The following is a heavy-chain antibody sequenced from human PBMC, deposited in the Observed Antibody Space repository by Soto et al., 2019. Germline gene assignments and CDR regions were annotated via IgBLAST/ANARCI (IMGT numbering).Heavy chain of an antibody. J-gene: IGHJ4*02. CDR2: FNDNAIDT. Sequence: PGGSLRLSCAASGFIFGNHGMTWVRQAPGRALECVSTFNDNAIDTNYADPVKGRFTISRDNSNTTLDLHMNRLRAEETAIYYCLSWESAHFDFWGPGTLVTVSS. CDR3: LSWESAHFDF. V-gene: IGHV3-23*01. CDR1: GFIFGNHG. D-gene: IGHD1-26*01.